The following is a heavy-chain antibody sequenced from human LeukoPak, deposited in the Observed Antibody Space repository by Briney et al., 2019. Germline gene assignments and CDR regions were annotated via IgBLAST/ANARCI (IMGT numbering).Heavy chain of an antibody. CDR2: IWSDGSKT. Sequence: PGGFLRLSCAASGFTFSNYGMHWVRQTPGQGLEWVAVIWSDGSKTDYAHSVEGRFTISRDNSKRTLYLQMNSLRAEDTAVYYCAKDASGPYSSLFDPWGQGTLVIVSS. CDR3: AKDASGPYSSLFDP. CDR1: GFTFSNYG. J-gene: IGHJ5*02. D-gene: IGHD6-19*01. V-gene: IGHV3-33*06.